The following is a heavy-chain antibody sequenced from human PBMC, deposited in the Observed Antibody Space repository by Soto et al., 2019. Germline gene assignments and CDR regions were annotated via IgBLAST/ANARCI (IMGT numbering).Heavy chain of an antibody. CDR2: ISGSGCST. D-gene: IGHD3-3*01. Sequence: GGSLRLSCAASGFTFSSYAMSWVRQAPGKGLEWVSAISGSGCSTYYADSVKGRFTISRDNSKNTLYLQMNSLRAEDTAVYYCAKSKGVLRFLEWLLIVDGMDVWGQGTTVTVSS. CDR3: AKSKGVLRFLEWLLIVDGMDV. J-gene: IGHJ6*02. CDR1: GFTFSSYA. V-gene: IGHV3-23*01.